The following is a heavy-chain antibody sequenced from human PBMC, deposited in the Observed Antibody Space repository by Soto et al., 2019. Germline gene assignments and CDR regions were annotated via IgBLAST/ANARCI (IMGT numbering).Heavy chain of an antibody. Sequence: ASVKVSCKASGGTFSSYTISWVRQAPGQGLEWMGRIIPILGIANYAQKFQGRVTITADKSTSTAYMELSSLRSEDTAVYYCASGSGSGGTGDAFDIWGQGTMVTVSS. CDR1: GGTFSSYT. V-gene: IGHV1-69*02. J-gene: IGHJ3*02. CDR3: ASGSGSGGTGDAFDI. D-gene: IGHD3-10*01. CDR2: IIPILGIA.